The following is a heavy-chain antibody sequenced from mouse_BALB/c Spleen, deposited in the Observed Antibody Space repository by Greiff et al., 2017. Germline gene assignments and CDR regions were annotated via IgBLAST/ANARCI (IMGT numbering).Heavy chain of an antibody. CDR3: ARGETYAMDY. V-gene: IGHV3-6*02. Sequence: VQLQQSGPGLVKPSQSLSLTCSVTGYSITSGYYWNWIRQFPGNKLEWMGYISYDGSNNYNPSLKNRISITRDTSKNQFFLKLNSVTTEDTATYYCARGETYAMDYWGQGTSVTVSS. CDR1: GYSITSGYY. CDR2: ISYDGSN. J-gene: IGHJ4*01.